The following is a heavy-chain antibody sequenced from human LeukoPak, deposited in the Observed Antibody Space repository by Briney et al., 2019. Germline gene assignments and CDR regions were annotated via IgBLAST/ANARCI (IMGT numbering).Heavy chain of an antibody. J-gene: IGHJ4*02. Sequence: GGSLRLSCAASGFTFNNYGMNWVRQAPGKGLEWVSGINWNGGSTYYADSVKGRFTISRDNAKNSLYLQMNSLRGEDTAVYYCATDADSSSWSDYWGQGTLVTVSS. CDR2: INWNGGST. CDR1: GFTFNNYG. D-gene: IGHD6-13*01. CDR3: ATDADSSSWSDY. V-gene: IGHV3-20*04.